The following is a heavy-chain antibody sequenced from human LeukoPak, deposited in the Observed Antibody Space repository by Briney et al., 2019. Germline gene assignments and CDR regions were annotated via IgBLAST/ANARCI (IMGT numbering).Heavy chain of an antibody. CDR2: INPSGGST. CDR3: ARVLRYCSGGNCYSGGLGYMDV. J-gene: IGHJ6*03. V-gene: IGHV1-46*01. D-gene: IGHD2-15*01. CDR1: GYTFTSYY. Sequence: ASVKVSCKASGYTFTSYYMHWVRQAPGEGLEWMGIINPSGGSTSYAQKFQGRFTISRDNAKNSLFLQMNSLRAEDTAVYYCARVLRYCSGGNCYSGGLGYMDVWGKGTTVTISS.